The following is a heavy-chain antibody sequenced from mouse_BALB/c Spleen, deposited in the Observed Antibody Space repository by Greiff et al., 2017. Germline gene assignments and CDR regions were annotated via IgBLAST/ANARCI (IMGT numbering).Heavy chain of an antibody. CDR2: ISDGGSYT. J-gene: IGHJ4*01. V-gene: IGHV5-4*02. Sequence: EVQGVESGGGLVKPGGSLKLSCAASGFTFSDYYMYWVRQTPEKRLEWVATISDGGSYTYYPDSVKGRFTISRDNAKNNLYLQMSSLKSEDTAMYYCAREGYGSAMDYWGQGTSVTVSS. D-gene: IGHD1-1*01. CDR3: AREGYGSAMDY. CDR1: GFTFSDYY.